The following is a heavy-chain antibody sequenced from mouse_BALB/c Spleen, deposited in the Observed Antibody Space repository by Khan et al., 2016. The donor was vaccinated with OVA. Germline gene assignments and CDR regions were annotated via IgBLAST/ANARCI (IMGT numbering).Heavy chain of an antibody. CDR3: ARTITTDKEDDYVMDY. CDR1: GFTFSSYG. Sequence: EVQRVESGGDLVKPGGSLKLSCAASGFTFSSYGMSWVRQTPDQRLEWVATISSGGHYTYFPDSVRGRFTISRDNVKNTMYLQMSSLKSEDTAMYYCARTITTDKEDDYVMDYWGQGTSVTVSS. V-gene: IGHV5-6*01. CDR2: ISSGGHYT. D-gene: IGHD1-1*01. J-gene: IGHJ4*01.